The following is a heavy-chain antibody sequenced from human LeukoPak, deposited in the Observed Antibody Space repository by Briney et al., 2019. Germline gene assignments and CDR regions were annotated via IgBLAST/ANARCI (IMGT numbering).Heavy chain of an antibody. CDR1: GFTVSSNY. CDR3: ARDGVFDYYGMDV. CDR2: IYSGGST. V-gene: IGHV3-53*01. Sequence: GGSLRLSCAASGFTVSSNYMSWVRQAPGKWLEWVSVIYSGGSTYYADSVKGRFTLSRDNSKNTLYLQMNRLRAEDTAVYYCARDGVFDYYGMDVWGQGTTVTVSS. J-gene: IGHJ6*02. D-gene: IGHD3-16*01.